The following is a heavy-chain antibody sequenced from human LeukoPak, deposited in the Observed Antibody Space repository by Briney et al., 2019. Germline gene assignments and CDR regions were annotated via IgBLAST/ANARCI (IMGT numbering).Heavy chain of an antibody. CDR3: ARAPTIRYFDWLSFFDI. CDR1: GGTFSNYT. D-gene: IGHD3-9*01. Sequence: GASVKVSCKASGGTFSNYTFNWVRQAPGQGLEWMGGIIPIFGTANYAQKFQGRVTITTDESTSTAYMELSSLRSEDTAVYYCARAPTIRYFDWLSFFDIWGQGTMVTVSS. V-gene: IGHV1-69*05. J-gene: IGHJ3*02. CDR2: IIPIFGTA.